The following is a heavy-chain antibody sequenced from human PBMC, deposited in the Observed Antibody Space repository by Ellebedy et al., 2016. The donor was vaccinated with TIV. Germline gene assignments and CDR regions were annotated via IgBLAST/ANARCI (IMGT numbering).Heavy chain of an antibody. Sequence: AASVKVSCKASGYTFTSYDINWVRQAPGQRLEWMGWINVGNGNTKYSQKFQGRVTITRDTSASTAYMELGSLRSEDTAVYYCAKRTNRFYDYWGQGTLVTVSS. D-gene: IGHD2/OR15-2a*01. J-gene: IGHJ4*02. CDR3: AKRTNRFYDY. CDR1: GYTFTSYD. V-gene: IGHV1-3*01. CDR2: INVGNGNT.